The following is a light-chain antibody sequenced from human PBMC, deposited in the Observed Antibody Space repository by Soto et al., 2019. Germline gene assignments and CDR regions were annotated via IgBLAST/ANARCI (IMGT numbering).Light chain of an antibody. CDR3: QPYNNWTLT. Sequence: EIVMTQSPATLSVSPGERATLSCRASQSVSSNLAWYQQKPGQAPSLLIYGASTRATGIPARFSGSGSGTEFTLTISSLQSEDFAVYYCQPYNNWTLTFGGGTKVEIK. CDR1: QSVSSN. CDR2: GAS. V-gene: IGKV3-15*01. J-gene: IGKJ4*01.